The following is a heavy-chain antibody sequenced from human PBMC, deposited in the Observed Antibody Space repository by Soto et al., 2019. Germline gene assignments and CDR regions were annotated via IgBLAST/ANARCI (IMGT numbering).Heavy chain of an antibody. CDR1: GYTFTGYY. V-gene: IGHV1-2*02. CDR3: AAHGNTMPLDGSWFDP. D-gene: IGHD1-7*01. Sequence: ASVKVSCKASGYTFTGYYMPWVRQAPGQGLEWMGWINPNSGGTNYAQKFQGRVTMTRDTSISTAYMELSRLRSDDTAGNYCAAHGNTMPLDGSWFDPWGQGTRVTVPQ. CDR2: INPNSGGT. J-gene: IGHJ5*02.